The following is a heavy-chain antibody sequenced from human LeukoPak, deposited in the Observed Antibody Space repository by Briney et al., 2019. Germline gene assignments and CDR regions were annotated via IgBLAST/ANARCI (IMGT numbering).Heavy chain of an antibody. CDR3: ARLQYNWNFFDY. D-gene: IGHD1-7*01. CDR1: GGSISSYY. J-gene: IGHJ4*02. Sequence: PSETLSLTCTVSGGSISSYYWSWIRQPPGKGLEWIGYIYTSGSTNYNPSLKSRVTISVDTSKNHFSLKLSFVTAADTAVYYCARLQYNWNFFDYWGQGALVTVSS. V-gene: IGHV4-4*09. CDR2: IYTSGST.